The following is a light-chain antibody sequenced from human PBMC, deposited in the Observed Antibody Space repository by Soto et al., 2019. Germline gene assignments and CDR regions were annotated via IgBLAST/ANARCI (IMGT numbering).Light chain of an antibody. CDR3: QQYYTLPVT. CDR2: GAS. CDR1: QAVSSSY. Sequence: EIVLTQSRVTLCLSAVEIAALAFIASQAVSSSYLAWYQQKPGQAPRLLISGASGRATGVPDRFSGSGSGTDFTLTISSLQAEDVATYFCQQYYTLPVTFGGGTKVDIK. J-gene: IGKJ4*01. V-gene: IGKV3-20*01.